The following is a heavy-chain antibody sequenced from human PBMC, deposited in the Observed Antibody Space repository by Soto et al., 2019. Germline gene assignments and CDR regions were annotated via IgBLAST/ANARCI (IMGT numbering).Heavy chain of an antibody. CDR1: GFIFSSYA. J-gene: IGHJ4*02. D-gene: IGHD3-10*01. Sequence: EVQLLESGGTLEQPGGSLRLSCAASGFIFSSYAMNWVRQTPGKGLEWVSVISGSGATTYYADSVRGRFTISRDNSKNTLYLQMSGLRAEDKAVYFCARIENSGTVNWGQGTLVTISS. CDR3: ARIENSGTVN. CDR2: ISGSGATT. V-gene: IGHV3-23*01.